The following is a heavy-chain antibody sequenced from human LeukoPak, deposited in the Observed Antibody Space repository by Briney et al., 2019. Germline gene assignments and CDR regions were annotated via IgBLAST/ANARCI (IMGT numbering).Heavy chain of an antibody. CDR1: GYSFTSYW. CDR3: ARGLLLWFGGAPGSDYFDF. D-gene: IGHD3-10*01. V-gene: IGHV5-51*01. J-gene: IGHJ4*02. CDR2: IYPGDSDT. Sequence: GESLKISCKGSGYSFTSYWIGWVRQMPGKGLEWMGIIYPGDSDTRYSPSFQGQVTISADKSISTAYLQWSSLKASDTAMYYWARGLLLWFGGAPGSDYFDFWGQGTLVPGSS.